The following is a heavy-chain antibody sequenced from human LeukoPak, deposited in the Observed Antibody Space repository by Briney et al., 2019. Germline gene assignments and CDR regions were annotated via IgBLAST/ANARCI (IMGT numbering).Heavy chain of an antibody. CDR2: INAYNGNT. Sequence: AASVKVSCKTSGYTFTTYGISWVRQAPGQGLEWMGWINAYNGNTIYAQKLQGRVTMTTDTSASTAYMELRSLRSDDTAVYYCASYYDSSGYYRGIDYWGQGTLVTVSS. V-gene: IGHV1-18*01. D-gene: IGHD3-22*01. CDR3: ASYYDSSGYYRGIDY. CDR1: GYTFTTYG. J-gene: IGHJ4*02.